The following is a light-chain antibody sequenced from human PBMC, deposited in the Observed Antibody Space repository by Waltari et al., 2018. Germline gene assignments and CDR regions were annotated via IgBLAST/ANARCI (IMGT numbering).Light chain of an antibody. V-gene: IGKV3-15*01. J-gene: IGKJ1*01. CDR1: QSVGND. CDR3: QQYYNRPPWT. Sequence: EIVMTQSPATLSVSPGERVTLSCRASQSVGNDLAWYQQKPGQPPSLLIYVASTRDTGVPGRFSGSGSGTEFTLTINSLQSEDFAVYYCQQYYNRPPWTFGQGTKVEIK. CDR2: VAS.